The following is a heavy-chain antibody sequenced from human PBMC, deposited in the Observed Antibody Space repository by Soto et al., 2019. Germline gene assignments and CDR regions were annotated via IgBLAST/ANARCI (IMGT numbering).Heavy chain of an antibody. CDR2: ISSSSSTI. J-gene: IGHJ3*02. D-gene: IGHD4-17*01. V-gene: IGHV3-48*02. CDR1: GFTFSSYS. Sequence: EVQLVESGGGLVQPGGSLRLSCAASGFTFSSYSMNWVRQAPGKGLEWVSYISSSSSTIYYADSVNCRFNISRDNAKNSLYLQMNSLRDEDTAVYYCARSNGDYRGQGDFDIWGQGTMVIVSS. CDR3: ARSNGDYRGQGDFDI.